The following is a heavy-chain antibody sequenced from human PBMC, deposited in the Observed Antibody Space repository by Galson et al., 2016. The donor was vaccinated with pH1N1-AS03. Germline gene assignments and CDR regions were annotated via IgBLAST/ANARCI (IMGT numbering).Heavy chain of an antibody. Sequence: SLRLSCAVSGLSVAKNYMSWVRQAPGKGLEWVSSIYTRGDTFYTDSVRGRFTISRDDSKNTVYLQMSSLRTEDTAVYYCIKEGNRLQSRRSDAFDIWGQGTLVTVSS. V-gene: IGHV3-66*02. CDR1: GLSVAKNY. CDR3: IKEGNRLQSRRSDAFDI. J-gene: IGHJ3*02. D-gene: IGHD5-18*01. CDR2: IYTRGDT.